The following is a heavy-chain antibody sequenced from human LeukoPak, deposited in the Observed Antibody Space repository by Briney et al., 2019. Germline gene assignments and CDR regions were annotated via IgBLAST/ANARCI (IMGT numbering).Heavy chain of an antibody. CDR3: ARDPPLFDP. Sequence: GGSLRLSCAASGFTFSSYSMNWVRQAPGKGLEWVSYISSSSSTIYYADSVKGRFTISRDNAKNSLYLQMNSLRAEDTAVYYCARDPPLFDPWGQGTLVAVSS. J-gene: IGHJ5*02. CDR1: GFTFSSYS. V-gene: IGHV3-48*01. CDR2: ISSSSSTI.